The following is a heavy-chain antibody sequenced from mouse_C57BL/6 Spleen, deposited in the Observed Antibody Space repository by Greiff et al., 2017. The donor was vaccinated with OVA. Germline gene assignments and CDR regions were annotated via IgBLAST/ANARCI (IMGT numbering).Heavy chain of an antibody. Sequence: QVQLQQPGAELVKPGASVKMSCKASGYTFTSYWITWVKQRPGQGLEWIGDIYPGSGSTNYNEKFKGKATLTVDTSSSTAYMQLSSLTSEDSAVYYCAGGNLYYYAMDYWGQGTSVTVSS. D-gene: IGHD2-1*01. CDR1: GYTFTSYW. CDR3: AGGNLYYYAMDY. CDR2: IYPGSGST. J-gene: IGHJ4*01. V-gene: IGHV1-55*01.